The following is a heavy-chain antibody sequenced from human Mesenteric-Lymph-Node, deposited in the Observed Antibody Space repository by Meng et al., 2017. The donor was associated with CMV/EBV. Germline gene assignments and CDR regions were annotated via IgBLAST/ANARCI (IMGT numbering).Heavy chain of an antibody. CDR2: INHSGST. V-gene: IGHV4-34*01. CDR3: ARGSSYDILTGYFDY. Sequence: QVQVHQWGAGLLKPSEPLSVTCAVYGVSFSGSDWNWIRQSPEKGLEWIGEINHSGSTTYNPSFTSRIIISVDTSTNQISLNMSSVTAADTAVYYCARGSSYDILTGYFDYWGQGALVTVSS. CDR1: GVSFSGSD. D-gene: IGHD3-9*01. J-gene: IGHJ4*02.